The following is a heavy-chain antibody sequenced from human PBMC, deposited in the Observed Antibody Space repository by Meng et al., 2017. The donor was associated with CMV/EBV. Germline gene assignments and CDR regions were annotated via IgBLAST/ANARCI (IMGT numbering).Heavy chain of an antibody. J-gene: IGHJ3*02. CDR3: ATEGGSGYGGLDI. D-gene: IGHD6-25*01. Sequence: SVKVSCKASGGTFSSYTISWVRQAPGQGLEWMGRIIPILGIANYAQKFQGRVTITADKSTSTAYMELSSLRPEDTAVYYCATEGGSGYGGLDIWGQGTMVTVSS. CDR2: IIPILGIA. CDR1: GGTFSSYT. V-gene: IGHV1-69*02.